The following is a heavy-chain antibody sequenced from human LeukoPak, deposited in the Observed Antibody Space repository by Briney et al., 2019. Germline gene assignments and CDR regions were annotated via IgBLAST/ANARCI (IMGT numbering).Heavy chain of an antibody. J-gene: IGHJ6*03. D-gene: IGHD5-12*01. CDR1: GGSISSYY. V-gene: IGHV4-4*07. Sequence: SETLSLTCTVSGGSISSYYWSWIRQPAGKGLEWIGRIYTSGSTNYNPSLKSRVTMSVDTSKNQFSLKLSSVTAADTAVYYCARDRDSGYDWDYYYYMDVWGKGTTVTVSS. CDR2: IYTSGST. CDR3: ARDRDSGYDWDYYYYMDV.